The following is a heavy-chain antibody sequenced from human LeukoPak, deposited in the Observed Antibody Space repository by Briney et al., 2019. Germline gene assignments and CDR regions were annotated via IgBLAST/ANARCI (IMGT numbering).Heavy chain of an antibody. CDR2: IIPIFGTA. J-gene: IGHJ5*02. CDR3: ARDRWAARANVNWFDT. Sequence: SVKVSCKASGGTFSSYAISLVRQAPGQGLEWMGRIIPIFGTANYAQKFQGRVTITTDESTSTAYMELSSLRSEDTAVYYCARDRWAARANVNWFDTWGQGTLVTVSS. D-gene: IGHD5-18*01. CDR1: GGTFSSYA. V-gene: IGHV1-69*05.